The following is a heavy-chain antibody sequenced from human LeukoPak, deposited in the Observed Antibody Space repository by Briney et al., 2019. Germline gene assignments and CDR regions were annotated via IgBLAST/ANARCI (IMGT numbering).Heavy chain of an antibody. CDR2: ISAYNGNT. CDR1: GYTFTSYG. D-gene: IGHD2-2*01. V-gene: IGHV1-18*01. Sequence: ASVKVSCKASGYTFTSYGISWVRQAPGQGLEWMGWISAYNGNTNYAQKLQGRVTMTTDTSTSTAYMELRSLRSDDTAVYYCARIPDLYCSSTGCYLVDRDHYSDYWGQGTLVTVSS. J-gene: IGHJ4*02. CDR3: ARIPDLYCSSTGCYLVDRDHYSDY.